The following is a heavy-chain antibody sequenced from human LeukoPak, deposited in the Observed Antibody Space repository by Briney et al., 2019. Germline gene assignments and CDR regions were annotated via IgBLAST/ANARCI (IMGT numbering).Heavy chain of an antibody. D-gene: IGHD6-13*01. J-gene: IGHJ4*02. V-gene: IGHV3-9*01. CDR1: GFTFDDYA. CDR2: ISWNSGSI. Sequence: GRSLRLTCAASGFTFDDYAMHWVRQAPGKGLEWVSGISWNSGSIVYADSVKGRFTISRDNAKNSLYLQMNSLRAEDTALYYCAKDISAAGLYYFDYWGQGTLVTVSS. CDR3: AKDISAAGLYYFDY.